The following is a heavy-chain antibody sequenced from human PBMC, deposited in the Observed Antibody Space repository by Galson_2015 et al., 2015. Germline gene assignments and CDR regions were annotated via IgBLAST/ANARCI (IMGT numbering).Heavy chain of an antibody. D-gene: IGHD1/OR15-1a*01. Sequence: ALRLSCAASGFTFSNSAMTWCRQAPGNGVEGVEAIGGTGARTYYSESAKGRFTVSRDNSKNTLFLQMNSLTADDTALYYCARVRGTSWNKGDWLDPWGQGTLVTVSS. J-gene: IGHJ5*02. CDR3: ARVRGTSWNKGDWLDP. CDR2: IGGTGART. CDR1: GFTFSNSA. V-gene: IGHV3-23*01.